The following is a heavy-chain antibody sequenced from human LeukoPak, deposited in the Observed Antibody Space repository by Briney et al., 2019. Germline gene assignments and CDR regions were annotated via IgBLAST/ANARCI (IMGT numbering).Heavy chain of an antibody. CDR3: ARVPTVTFFDY. CDR1: GDSISSRNW. Sequence: SGTLSLTCAVSGDSISSRNWWSWVRQPPGKGLEWMGEIHYSGRTNYNPSLKSRVTISVDTSKNQFSLKLSSVTAADTAVYYCARVPTVTFFDYWGQGTLVTVSS. D-gene: IGHD4-17*01. J-gene: IGHJ4*02. V-gene: IGHV4-4*02. CDR2: IHYSGRT.